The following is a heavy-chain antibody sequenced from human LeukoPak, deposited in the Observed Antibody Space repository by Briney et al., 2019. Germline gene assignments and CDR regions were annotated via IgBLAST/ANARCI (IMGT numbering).Heavy chain of an antibody. J-gene: IGHJ4*02. CDR3: AKGVVGASSAAAAGYFEN. D-gene: IGHD1-26*01. V-gene: IGHV3-74*01. Sequence: PGGSLRLFCGPSGFTLSSYWMHWARQGRGGGVVWVSRINNDEKSTSYADSVKGRFTIYRDNAKDTLYLQMNSLRAEDTAVYYCAKGVVGASSAAAAGYFENWGQGALVIVSS. CDR1: GFTLSSYW. CDR2: INNDEKST.